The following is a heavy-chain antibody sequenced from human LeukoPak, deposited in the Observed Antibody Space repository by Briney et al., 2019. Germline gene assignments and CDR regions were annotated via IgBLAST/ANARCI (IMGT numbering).Heavy chain of an antibody. Sequence: GGSLRLSCAASGFTFSSYWMSWVRQAPGKGLEWVANIKQDGSEKYYMDSVKGRFTISRDNAKNSLYLQMNSLRAEDTAVYYCARVRYNWKLEWWFDPWGQGTLVTVSS. V-gene: IGHV3-7*01. CDR1: GFTFSSYW. CDR3: ARVRYNWKLEWWFDP. D-gene: IGHD1-20*01. CDR2: IKQDGSEK. J-gene: IGHJ5*02.